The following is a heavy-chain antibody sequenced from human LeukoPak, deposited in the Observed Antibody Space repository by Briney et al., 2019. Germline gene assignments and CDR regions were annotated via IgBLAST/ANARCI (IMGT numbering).Heavy chain of an antibody. CDR2: TYYRSQWYN. Sequence: SQTLSLTCAISGDSVSSTSAAWNWIRQSPSRGLEWLGGTYYRSQWYNEYAASVISRITINSDTSKHQFSLHLNSVTPGDTAVYYCARGVSYSFDFWGQGTLVTVSS. V-gene: IGHV6-1*01. CDR3: ARGVSYSFDF. CDR1: GDSVSSTSAA. J-gene: IGHJ4*02. D-gene: IGHD1-26*01.